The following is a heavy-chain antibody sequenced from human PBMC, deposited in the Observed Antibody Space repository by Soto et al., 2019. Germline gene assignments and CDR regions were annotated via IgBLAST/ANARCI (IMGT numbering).Heavy chain of an antibody. CDR3: ARAVDEGVPAERGYYYMDV. Sequence: QVQLQESGPGLVKPSGTLSLTCAVSSGSISSSNWWSWVRQPPGKGLEWIGEIYHSGSTNYNPSLKSRVTISVDKSKNQSSLKLSSVTAADTAVYYCARAVDEGVPAERGYYYMDVWGKGTTVTVSS. CDR1: SGSISSSNW. V-gene: IGHV4-4*02. D-gene: IGHD2-2*01. J-gene: IGHJ6*03. CDR2: IYHSGST.